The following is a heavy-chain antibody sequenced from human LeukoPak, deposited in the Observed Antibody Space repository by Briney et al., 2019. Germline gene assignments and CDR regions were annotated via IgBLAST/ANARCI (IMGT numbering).Heavy chain of an antibody. CDR3: ARGVKGGYDFLGRHQYGMGV. V-gene: IGHV1-8*01. CDR1: GYTFTDHD. D-gene: IGHD5-12*01. J-gene: IGHJ6*02. Sequence: ASVKVSCKASGYTFTDHDIHWVRQATGQGVEWMAWMNPNSGNTGYAQKFQGRVTMTRDTSISTAYMELSSLTSDDTALYYCARGVKGGYDFLGRHQYGMGVWGQGTTVTVSS. CDR2: MNPNSGNT.